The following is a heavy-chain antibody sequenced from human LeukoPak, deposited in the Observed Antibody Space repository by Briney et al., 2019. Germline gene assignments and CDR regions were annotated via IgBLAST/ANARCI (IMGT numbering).Heavy chain of an antibody. CDR1: GFTFINSW. J-gene: IGHJ4*02. D-gene: IGHD1-26*01. CDR3: ARDTDGSLDY. V-gene: IGHV3-7*01. Sequence: GGSLRLSCAASGFTFINSWMAWVRQAPGKGLEWVANIKQDGSTKHYADSLKGRFTISRDNPKNSVYVQMNSLRADDTAVYYCARDTDGSLDYWGQGILVTVAS. CDR2: IKQDGSTK.